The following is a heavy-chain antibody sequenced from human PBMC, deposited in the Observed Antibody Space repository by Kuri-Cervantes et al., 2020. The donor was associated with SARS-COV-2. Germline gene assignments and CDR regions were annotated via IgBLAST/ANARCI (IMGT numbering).Heavy chain of an antibody. Sequence: GESLKISCAASGFTFSSYGMHWVRQAPGKGLEWVAFIRYDGSNKYYADSVKGRFTISRDNSKNTLYLQMNSLRAEDTAVYYCARDFDDLYYYYMDVWGKGTTVTVSS. CDR3: ARDFDDLYYYYMDV. CDR2: IRYDGSNK. J-gene: IGHJ6*03. CDR1: GFTFSSYG. D-gene: IGHD3-3*01. V-gene: IGHV3-30*02.